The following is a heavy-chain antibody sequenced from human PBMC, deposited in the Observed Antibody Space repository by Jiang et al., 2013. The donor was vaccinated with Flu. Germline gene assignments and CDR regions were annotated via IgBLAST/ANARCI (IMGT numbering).Heavy chain of an antibody. CDR3: AKSGVGGYSYGFRT. J-gene: IGHJ4*02. CDR1: GYGFTNYW. Sequence: VQLVESGAEVKKPGESLKISCKDFGYGFTNYWIGWVRQMPGEGLEWMGIIYPGDSDTRYSPSFQGQVIISADKSINTAYLQWSSLKASDTAIYYCAKSGVGGYSYGFRTWGQGTLVTVSS. D-gene: IGHD5-18*01. V-gene: IGHV5-51*01. CDR2: IYPGDSDT.